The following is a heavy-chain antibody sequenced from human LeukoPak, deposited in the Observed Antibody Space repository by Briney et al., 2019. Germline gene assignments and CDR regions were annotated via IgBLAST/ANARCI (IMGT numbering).Heavy chain of an antibody. D-gene: IGHD5-18*01. CDR2: IYTSGST. CDR1: GGSISSGSYY. Sequence: PSETLSLTCTVSGGSISSGSYYWSWIRQPAGKGLEWIGRIYTSGSTNHNPSLNSPVTISVDTSKNQFSLKLSSVTAADTAVYYCARHGYGHNFDYWGQGTLVTVSS. J-gene: IGHJ4*02. CDR3: ARHGYGHNFDY. V-gene: IGHV4-61*02.